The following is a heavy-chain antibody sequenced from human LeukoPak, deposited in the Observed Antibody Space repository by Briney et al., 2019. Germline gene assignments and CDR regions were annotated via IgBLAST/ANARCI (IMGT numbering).Heavy chain of an antibody. CDR2: FDPEDGET. CDR3: TIRFLDPEHHYYYGMDV. V-gene: IGHV1-24*01. Sequence: ASVKVSCKVSGYTLTELSMHWVRQAPGKGLEWMGGFDPEDGETIYAQKSQGRVTMTEDTSTDTAYMELSSLRSEDTAVYYCTIRFLDPEHHYYYGMDVWGQGTTVTVSS. CDR1: GYTLTELS. D-gene: IGHD3-3*01. J-gene: IGHJ6*02.